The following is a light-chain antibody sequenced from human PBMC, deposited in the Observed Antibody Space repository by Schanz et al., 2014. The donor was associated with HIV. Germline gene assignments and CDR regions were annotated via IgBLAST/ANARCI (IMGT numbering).Light chain of an antibody. J-gene: IGLJ1*01. CDR1: SSDVGADNS. V-gene: IGLV2-14*03. CDR2: DVT. CDR3: SSLTSSSPLYV. Sequence: QSALTQPASVSGSPGQSITISCTGTSSDVGADNSVSWYQQHPGRAPRLLVYDVTYRPSGVSNRFSGSKSGNTASLTISGLQAEDEADYYCSSLTSSSPLYVFGTGTKLTVL.